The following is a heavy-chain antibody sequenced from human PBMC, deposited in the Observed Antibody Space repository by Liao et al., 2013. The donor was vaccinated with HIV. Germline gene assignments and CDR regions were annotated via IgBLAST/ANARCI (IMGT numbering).Heavy chain of an antibody. J-gene: IGHJ3*02. CDR3: ARLTGDDAFDI. CDR2: IDSSGKT. CDR1: GGSPRSGGYY. V-gene: IGHV4-61*02. D-gene: IGHD7-27*01. Sequence: QVQLQESGPGLVRPSQTLSLTCTVSGGSPRSGGYYWSWIRQPAGKGLEWIGRIDSSGKTNYSPSLKSRVRISDDTSKNQISLKLTSVTAADTAMYYCARLTGDDAFDIWGQGTMVTVSS.